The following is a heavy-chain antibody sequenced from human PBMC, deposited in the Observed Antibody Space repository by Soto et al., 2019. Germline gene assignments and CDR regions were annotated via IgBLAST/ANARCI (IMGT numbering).Heavy chain of an antibody. V-gene: IGHV1-69*01. CDR1: GGTFSSYA. CDR2: ISPIFGTA. D-gene: IGHD6-19*01. CDR3: ARLTDFGWSFFDY. Sequence: QVQLVQSGAEVKKPGASVKVSCKASGGTFSSYAISWVRQAPGQGLEWMGGISPIFGTANYAQKFQGRVTITEDESTSIADKELSSRRAEDTAVYYWARLTDFGWSFFDYWGQGTLVTVSS. J-gene: IGHJ4*02.